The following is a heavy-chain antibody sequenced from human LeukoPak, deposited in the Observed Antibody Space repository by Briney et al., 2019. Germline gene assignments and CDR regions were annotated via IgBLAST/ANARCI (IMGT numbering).Heavy chain of an antibody. CDR1: GGSFSGYY. CDR3: ARGIEVGATFYFDY. V-gene: IGHV4-34*01. CDR2: INHSGST. Sequence: SETLSLTCAVYGGSFSGYYWSWIRQPPGKGLEWIGEINHSGSTNYNPSLKSRVTISVDTSKNQFSLKLSSVTAADTAVYYCARGIEVGATFYFDYWGQGTLVTVSS. D-gene: IGHD1-26*01. J-gene: IGHJ4*02.